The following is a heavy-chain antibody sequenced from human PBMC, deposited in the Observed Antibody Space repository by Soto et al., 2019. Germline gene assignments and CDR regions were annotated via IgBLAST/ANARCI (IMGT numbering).Heavy chain of an antibody. V-gene: IGHV1-69*06. D-gene: IGHD6-6*01. CDR3: ARGEYSSSYYYGMDV. CDR2: IIPIFGTA. J-gene: IGHJ6*02. Sequence: GASVKVSCKASGGTFSSYAISWVRQAPGQGLEWMGGIIPIFGTANYAQKFQGRVTITADKSTSTAYKELSSLRSEDTAVYYCARGEYSSSYYYGMDVWGQGTTVTVSS. CDR1: GGTFSSYA.